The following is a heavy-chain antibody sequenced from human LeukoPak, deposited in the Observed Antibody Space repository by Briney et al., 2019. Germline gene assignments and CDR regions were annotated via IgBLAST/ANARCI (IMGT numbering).Heavy chain of an antibody. CDR3: ARGRDMITFGGVLAFDY. J-gene: IGHJ4*02. CDR1: GGSFSGYY. V-gene: IGHV4-34*01. Sequence: SETLSLTCAVYGGSFSGYYWSWIRQPPGKGLEWIGEINHSGNTNYNPSLKSRVTISVDTSKNQFSLKLSSVTATDTAVYYCARGRDMITFGGVLAFDYWGQGTLVTVSS. CDR2: INHSGNT. D-gene: IGHD3-16*01.